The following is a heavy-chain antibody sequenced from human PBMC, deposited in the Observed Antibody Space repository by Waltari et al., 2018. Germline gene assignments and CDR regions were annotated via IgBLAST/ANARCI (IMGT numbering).Heavy chain of an antibody. CDR1: GVSITSNGHY. J-gene: IGHJ3*01. CDR3: ATYIGASLGTAAFDV. CDR2: ISYIGTT. V-gene: IGHV4-39*01. D-gene: IGHD5-12*01. Sequence: QLQLQESGPRLVKPSETLSPICSVSGVSITSNGHYLAWIRQSPGQGLEWFGTISYIGTTYISPSLKSRVSVSRDTSKNQVSLILGSVTAADMALYYCATYIGASLGTAAFDVWGQGTMVTVSS.